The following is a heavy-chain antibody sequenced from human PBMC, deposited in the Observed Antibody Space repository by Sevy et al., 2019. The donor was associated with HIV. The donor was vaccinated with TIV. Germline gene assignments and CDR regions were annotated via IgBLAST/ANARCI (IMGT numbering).Heavy chain of an antibody. CDR3: ARDRGDYGYFQH. Sequence: GGSLRLSCAASGFTVSSNFMSWVRQAPGKGLEWVSVIYSGGSTYYADSVKGRFTISRDNSKNTLYLQMNSLRAEDTAVYYCARDRGDYGYFQHWGQGTLVTVSS. CDR2: IYSGGST. D-gene: IGHD4-17*01. J-gene: IGHJ1*01. V-gene: IGHV3-53*01. CDR1: GFTVSSNF.